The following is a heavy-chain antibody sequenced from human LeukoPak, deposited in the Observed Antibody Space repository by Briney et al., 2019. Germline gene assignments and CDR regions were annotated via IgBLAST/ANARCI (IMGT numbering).Heavy chain of an antibody. D-gene: IGHD5-12*01. CDR2: IYYSGST. CDR1: GGSVTSSSYC. J-gene: IGHJ4*02. Sequence: SETLSLTCTVSGGSVTSSSYCWGWIRQPPGKGLEWIGNIYYSGSTYYSPSLKSRVTISVDTSKNQFSLKLSSVTAADTAVYYCARPTGYDYGALDYWGQGTLVTVSS. CDR3: ARPTGYDYGALDY. V-gene: IGHV4-39*01.